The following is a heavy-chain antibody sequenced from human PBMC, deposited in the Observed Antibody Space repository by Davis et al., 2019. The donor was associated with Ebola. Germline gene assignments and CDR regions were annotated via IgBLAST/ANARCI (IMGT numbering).Heavy chain of an antibody. D-gene: IGHD3-16*02. J-gene: IGHJ4*02. CDR2: IIPIFGTA. CDR3: ARGGAHTFGGVIEEIY. V-gene: IGHV1-69*13. Sequence: SVKVSCKASGYTFTSYYMHWVRQAPGQGLEWMGGIIPIFGTANYAQKFQGRVTITADESTSTAYMELRSLRSDDTAVYYCARGGAHTFGGVIEEIYWGQGTLVTVSS. CDR1: GYTFTSYY.